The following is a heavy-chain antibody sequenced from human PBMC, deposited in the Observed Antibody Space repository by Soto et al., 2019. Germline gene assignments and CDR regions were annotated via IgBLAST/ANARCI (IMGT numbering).Heavy chain of an antibody. V-gene: IGHV3-23*01. D-gene: IGHD2-2*01. CDR1: GFTFSSYA. J-gene: IGHJ5*02. CDR2: ISGSGGST. CDR3: AKSVVPAASDRKLYNWFDP. Sequence: GGSLRLSCAASGFTFSSYAMSWVRQAPGKGLEWVSAISGSGGSTYYADSVKGRFTISRDNSKNTLYLQMNSLRAEDTAVYYCAKSVVPAASDRKLYNWFDPWGQGTLVTVSS.